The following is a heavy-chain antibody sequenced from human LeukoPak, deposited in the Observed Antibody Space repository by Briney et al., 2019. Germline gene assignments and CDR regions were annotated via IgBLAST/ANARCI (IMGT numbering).Heavy chain of an antibody. J-gene: IGHJ6*04. CDR2: IYYSGST. Sequence: PSETLSLTCAVSGGSFSSYYWSWIRRPPGKGLEWIGDIYYSGSTNYNPSLKSRVTISVDTSKNQFSLKLSSVTAADTAVYYCARSDEHTHLTMVRGVIHPAYSGMDVWGKGTTVTVSS. CDR3: ARSDEHTHLTMVRGVIHPAYSGMDV. CDR1: GGSFSSYY. D-gene: IGHD3-10*01. V-gene: IGHV4-59*01.